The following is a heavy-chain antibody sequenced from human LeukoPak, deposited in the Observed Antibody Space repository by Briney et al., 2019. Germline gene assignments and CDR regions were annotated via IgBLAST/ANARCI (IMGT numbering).Heavy chain of an antibody. Sequence: GGSLRLSCAASGFTFSSYAMSWVRQAPGKGLEWVSSIGGSGGSTYYADSVKGRSTASRDTSKNTLYLQMNSLRAEDTAVYYCAKYRGFGDSYDSWGQGTLVTVSS. D-gene: IGHD3-10*01. CDR1: GFTFSSYA. J-gene: IGHJ4*02. V-gene: IGHV3-23*01. CDR2: IGGSGGST. CDR3: AKYRGFGDSYDS.